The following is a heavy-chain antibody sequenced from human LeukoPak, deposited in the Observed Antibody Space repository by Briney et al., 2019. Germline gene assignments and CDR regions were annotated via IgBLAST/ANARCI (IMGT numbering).Heavy chain of an antibody. Sequence: GASVKVSCKASGYTFTSYDINWVRQATGQGLEWKGWMNPNSGNTGYAQKFQGRVTITRDTSIGTAYMELSSLRSDDTAVYYCARRSDYYDSSAYYYWGQGTLVTVPS. V-gene: IGHV1-8*03. J-gene: IGHJ4*02. D-gene: IGHD3-22*01. CDR2: MNPNSGNT. CDR1: GYTFTSYD. CDR3: ARRSDYYDSSAYYY.